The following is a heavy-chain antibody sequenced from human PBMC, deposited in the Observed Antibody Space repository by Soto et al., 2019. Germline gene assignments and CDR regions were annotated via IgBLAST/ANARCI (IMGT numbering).Heavy chain of an antibody. CDR3: ARDWGNNGYQNNYFDY. CDR1: GGTFSSYT. CDR2: IIPILGIA. V-gene: IGHV1-69*04. Sequence: GASVKVSCKASGGTFSSYTISWVRQAPGQGLEWMGRIIPILGIANYAQKFQGRVTITADKSTSTAYMELSSLRSEDTAVYYCARDWGNNGYQNNYFDYWGQGTLVTVSS. J-gene: IGHJ4*02. D-gene: IGHD6-25*01.